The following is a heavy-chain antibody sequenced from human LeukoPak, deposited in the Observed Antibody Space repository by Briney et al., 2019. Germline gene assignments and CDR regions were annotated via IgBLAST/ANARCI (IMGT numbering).Heavy chain of an antibody. J-gene: IGHJ3*02. Sequence: SVNVSCKASGCTFSSYAVSCVRQAPGQGREWMGGIIPIFGTANYAQKFQGRVTITADESTSTAYMELSSLRSEDTAVYYCARDRIGGRGYYDSSGYYYVAFDIWGQGTMVTVSS. CDR1: GCTFSSYA. CDR2: IIPIFGTA. CDR3: ARDRIGGRGYYDSSGYYYVAFDI. V-gene: IGHV1-69*13. D-gene: IGHD3-22*01.